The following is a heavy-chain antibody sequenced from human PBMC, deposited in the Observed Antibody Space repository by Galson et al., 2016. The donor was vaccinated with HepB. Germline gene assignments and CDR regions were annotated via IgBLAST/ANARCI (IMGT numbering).Heavy chain of an antibody. CDR1: GYSFTSYG. CDR3: ARAYFDFWSGINYYYYMDV. CDR2: ISTYNANT. V-gene: IGHV1-18*04. J-gene: IGHJ6*03. Sequence: SVKVSCKASGYSFTSYGISWVRQAPGQGLKWMGWISTYNANTNYAQTLQGRVTMTTDTSTSTAYMELRRLTSDDTAVYYCARAYFDFWSGINYYYYMDVWGKGTTVTVSS. D-gene: IGHD3-3*01.